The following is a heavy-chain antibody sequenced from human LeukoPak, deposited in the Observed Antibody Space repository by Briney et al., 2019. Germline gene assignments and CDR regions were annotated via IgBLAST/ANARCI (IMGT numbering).Heavy chain of an antibody. J-gene: IGHJ4*02. D-gene: IGHD5-18*01. CDR2: ISGSSTHT. CDR3: ARGRYNYRL. V-gene: IGHV3-11*06. CDR1: GFTLSDYY. Sequence: RGSLTLSCAASGFTLSDYYMGWIRHAPGKWLEWLSYISGSSTHTNYADSVKGRFTIYRDDAKNSLYLQMNSLSAEDTAVYYCARGRYNYRLWGQGTLVTVSS.